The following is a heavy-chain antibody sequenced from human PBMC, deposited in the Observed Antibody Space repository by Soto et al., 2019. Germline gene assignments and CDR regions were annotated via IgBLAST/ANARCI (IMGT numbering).Heavy chain of an antibody. CDR3: AIAAAGVTGGGWFDP. CDR2: INPSGGST. CDR1: GYTFTSYY. Sequence: ASAEVCCKASGYTFTSYYMHWVRQAPGKGLEWMGIINPSGGSTSYAQKFQGRVTMTRDTSTSTVYMELSSLRSEDTAVYYCAIAAAGVTGGGWFDPWGQGTLVTVSS. V-gene: IGHV1-46*03. D-gene: IGHD6-13*01. J-gene: IGHJ5*02.